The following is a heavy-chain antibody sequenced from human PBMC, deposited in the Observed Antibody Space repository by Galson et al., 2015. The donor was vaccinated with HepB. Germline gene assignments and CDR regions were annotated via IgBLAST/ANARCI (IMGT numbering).Heavy chain of an antibody. V-gene: IGHV3-21*01. CDR1: GFTFSSYS. CDR3: ARDTGVEGGNWFDP. J-gene: IGHJ5*02. D-gene: IGHD1-14*01. Sequence: SLRLSCAASGFTFSSYSVNWVRQAPGKGLEWVSSISSSSSYIYYADSVKGRFTISRDNAKNSLYLQMNSLRAEDTAVYYCARDTGVEGGNWFDPWGQGTLVTVSS. CDR2: ISSSSSYI.